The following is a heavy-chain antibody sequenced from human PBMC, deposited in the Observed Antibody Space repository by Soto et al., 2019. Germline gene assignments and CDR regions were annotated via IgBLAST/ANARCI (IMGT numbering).Heavy chain of an antibody. D-gene: IGHD3-10*01. CDR2: ISGSGGST. CDR3: AKDGKARVFMVRGPPRGYFDY. J-gene: IGHJ4*02. Sequence: EVQLLESGGGLVQPGGSLRLSCAASGFTFSSYAMSWVRQAPGKGLEWVSAISGSGGSTYYADSVKGRFTISRDNSKNTLYLQMNSLRAEDTAVYYCAKDGKARVFMVRGPPRGYFDYWGQGTLVTVSS. V-gene: IGHV3-23*01. CDR1: GFTFSSYA.